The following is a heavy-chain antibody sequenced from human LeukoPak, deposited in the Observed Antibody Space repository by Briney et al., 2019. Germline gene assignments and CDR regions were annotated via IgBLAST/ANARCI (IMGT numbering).Heavy chain of an antibody. Sequence: WASVKVSCTTSGGTFSSSAITWVRQAPGQGLEWMGRIIPVLNITTYAQKFQGSVTITADTSTSTVYMELSGLRSEETAVYYCARDQGLTAPPPYGLDVWGQGTTVIVSS. D-gene: IGHD5-18*01. V-gene: IGHV1-69*04. J-gene: IGHJ6*02. CDR3: ARDQGLTAPPPYGLDV. CDR2: IIPVLNIT. CDR1: GGTFSSSA.